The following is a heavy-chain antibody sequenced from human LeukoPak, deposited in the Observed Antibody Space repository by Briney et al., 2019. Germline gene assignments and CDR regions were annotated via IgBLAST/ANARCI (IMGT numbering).Heavy chain of an antibody. Sequence: ASVNVSCKASGGTFSTYAITWVRQAPGQGLEWMGGLIPNFGTARGAQKFQGRVTITADESTDTAYMELSSLRSEDTAVYYCARVRVSGVDFGDYDEVYWGQGTLVTVSS. D-gene: IGHD4-17*01. V-gene: IGHV1-69*13. CDR2: LIPNFGTA. J-gene: IGHJ4*02. CDR1: GGTFSTYA. CDR3: ARVRVSGVDFGDYDEVY.